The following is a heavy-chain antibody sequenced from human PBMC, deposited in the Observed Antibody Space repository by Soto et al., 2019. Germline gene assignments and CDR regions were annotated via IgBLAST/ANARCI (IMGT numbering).Heavy chain of an antibody. V-gene: IGHV1-69*01. CDR1: GGTFSSYA. Sequence: QVQLVQSGAEVKKPGSSVKVSCKASGGTFSSYAISWVRQAPGQGLEWMGGIIPIFGTANYAQKFQGRVTIPADESTSTAYMELSSLRSEDTAVYYCARDLVGRSAEAGTGDDAFDIWGQGTMVTVSS. D-gene: IGHD6-13*01. CDR3: ARDLVGRSAEAGTGDDAFDI. CDR2: IIPIFGTA. J-gene: IGHJ3*02.